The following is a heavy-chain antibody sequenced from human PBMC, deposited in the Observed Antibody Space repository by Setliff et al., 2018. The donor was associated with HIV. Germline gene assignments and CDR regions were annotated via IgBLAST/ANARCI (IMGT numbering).Heavy chain of an antibody. CDR1: GFSFSDYS. CDR2: ISHSSSKI. V-gene: IGHV3-21*06. Sequence: GESLTISCVASGFSFSDYSMNWVRRAPGKGLEWLASISHSSSKIFYADSVRGRFYISRDNAENSLFLEMTSLRVDDTAVYSCASRGVLTPSDAFDIWGRGTMVTVSS. CDR3: ASRGVLTPSDAFDI. D-gene: IGHD2-21*02. J-gene: IGHJ3*02.